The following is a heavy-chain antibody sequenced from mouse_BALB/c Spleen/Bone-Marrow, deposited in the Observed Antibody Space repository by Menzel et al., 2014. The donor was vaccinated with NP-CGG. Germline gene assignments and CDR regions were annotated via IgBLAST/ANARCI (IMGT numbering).Heavy chain of an antibody. CDR2: IRNKANGYTT. CDR3: AREIINDYHWYFDV. CDR1: GFTFTDYY. V-gene: IGHV7-3*02. Sequence: EVKLVESGGGLVLPGGSLRLSCATSGFTFTDYYMSWVRQPPGKALEWLGFIRNKANGYTTEYSASVKGRFTISRDNSQSILYLQMNTLRAEDSATYYCAREIINDYHWYFDVWGAGTTVTVSS. J-gene: IGHJ1*01. D-gene: IGHD2-4*01.